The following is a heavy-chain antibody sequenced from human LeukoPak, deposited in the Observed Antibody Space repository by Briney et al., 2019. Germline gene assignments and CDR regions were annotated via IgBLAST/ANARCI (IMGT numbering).Heavy chain of an antibody. CDR3: ARESGITMVRGALDY. CDR1: GGTFSSYA. CDR2: IIPIFGTA. D-gene: IGHD3-10*01. V-gene: IGHV1-69*05. Sequence: SVKVSCXASGGTFSSYAISWVRQAPGQGLEWMGRIIPIFGTANYAQKFQGRVTITTDESTSTAYMELSSLRSEDTAVYYCARESGITMVRGALDYWGQGTLVTVSS. J-gene: IGHJ4*02.